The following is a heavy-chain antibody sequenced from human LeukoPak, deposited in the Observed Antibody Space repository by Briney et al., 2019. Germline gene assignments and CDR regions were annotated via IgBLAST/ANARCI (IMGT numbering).Heavy chain of an antibody. J-gene: IGHJ4*02. D-gene: IGHD6-13*01. CDR1: GLTVSSNY. CDR2: VYTGGST. V-gene: IGHV3-53*01. CDR3: ARVSSSWYKDYFDY. Sequence: GGSLRLSCAASGLTVSSNYMCWVRQAPGKGLEWVSTVYTGGSTYYADSVKGRFTISRDNAKNSLYLQMNSLRAEDTAVYYCARVSSSWYKDYFDYWGQGTLVTVSS.